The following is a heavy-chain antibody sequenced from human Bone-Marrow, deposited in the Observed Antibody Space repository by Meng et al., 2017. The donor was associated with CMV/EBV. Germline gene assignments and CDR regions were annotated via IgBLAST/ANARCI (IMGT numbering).Heavy chain of an antibody. CDR2: IYYSGST. CDR3: ARALHTLLRYRSSPSFDY. D-gene: IGHD6-13*01. CDR1: GGSTSSGGYY. V-gene: IGHV4-31*03. Sequence: SETLSLTSTLSGGSTSSGGYYWSWIRHHPGKGLEWIGYIYYSGSTYYNSSLKCRVTISVDTSKTQFSLKMSSVTAADTAVYYCARALHTLLRYRSSPSFDYWGQGTLVTVSS. J-gene: IGHJ4*02.